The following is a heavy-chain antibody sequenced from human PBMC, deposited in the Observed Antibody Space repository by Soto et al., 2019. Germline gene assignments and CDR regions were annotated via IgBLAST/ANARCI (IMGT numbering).Heavy chain of an antibody. J-gene: IGHJ4*02. V-gene: IGHV3-33*01. CDR3: ARIGDDYVWGSYRLDY. D-gene: IGHD3-16*02. Sequence: QVQLVESGGGVVQPGRSLRLSCAASGFTFSSYGMHWVRQAPGKGLEWVAVIWYDGSNKYYADSVKGRFTISRDNSTNTLYLQMNSRRAEDTAVYYCARIGDDYVWGSYRLDYWGQGTLVTVSS. CDR2: IWYDGSNK. CDR1: GFTFSSYG.